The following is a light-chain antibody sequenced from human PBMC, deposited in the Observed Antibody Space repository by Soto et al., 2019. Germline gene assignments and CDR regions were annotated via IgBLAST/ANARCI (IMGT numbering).Light chain of an antibody. V-gene: IGLV1-40*01. CDR3: QSYDSSLSGWV. J-gene: IGLJ3*02. CDR1: SSNIGAGYD. Sequence: QSVLTQPPSVSGAPGQRVTISCTGSSSNIGAGYDVHWYQQLPGTAPKLLIQGNSNRPSGVPDRFSGSKSGTSASLAITGLQADDDADYYCQSYDSSLSGWVFGGGTKLTVL. CDR2: GNS.